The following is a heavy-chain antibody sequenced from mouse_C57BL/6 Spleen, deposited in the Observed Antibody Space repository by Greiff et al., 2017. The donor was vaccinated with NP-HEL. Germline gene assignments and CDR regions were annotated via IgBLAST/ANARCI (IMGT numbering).Heavy chain of an antibody. V-gene: IGHV5-4*01. Sequence: EVKLVESGGGLVKPGGSLKLSCAASGFTFSSYAMSWVRQTPEKRLEWVATISDGGSYTYYPDNVKGRFTISRDNAKNNLYLQMSHLQSEDTAMYYCARDEGDGGFAYWGQGTLVTVSA. D-gene: IGHD3-3*01. CDR1: GFTFSSYA. CDR3: ARDEGDGGFAY. J-gene: IGHJ3*01. CDR2: ISDGGSYT.